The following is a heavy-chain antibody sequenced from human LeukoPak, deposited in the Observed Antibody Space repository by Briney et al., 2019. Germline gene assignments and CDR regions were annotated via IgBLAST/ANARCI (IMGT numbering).Heavy chain of an antibody. D-gene: IGHD6-19*01. J-gene: IGHJ4*02. CDR2: IKQDGSEK. Sequence: GGSLRLSCAASVFTLSNYWMSWVRQAPGKGLEWVANIKQDGSEKYYVDSVKGRFTISRDNAKNSLYLQMNSLRVEDTAVYYCARVQGSSGPGIFEYWGQGTLVPVSS. CDR1: VFTLSNYW. CDR3: ARVQGSSGPGIFEY. V-gene: IGHV3-7*01.